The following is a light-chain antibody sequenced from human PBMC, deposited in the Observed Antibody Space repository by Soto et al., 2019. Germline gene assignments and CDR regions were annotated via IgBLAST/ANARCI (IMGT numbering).Light chain of an antibody. J-gene: IGKJ2*01. CDR3: QQYKSYSYT. V-gene: IGKV1-5*03. Sequence: DIQMTQSPSTLSASVGDRVTITCRASQRISSWLAWYQQKPGKAPKLLIYKASSLQRGVPSMFSVSGTGTEFTLTISSLQPDDFATYYCQQYKSYSYTFGQGTKLEIK. CDR2: KAS. CDR1: QRISSW.